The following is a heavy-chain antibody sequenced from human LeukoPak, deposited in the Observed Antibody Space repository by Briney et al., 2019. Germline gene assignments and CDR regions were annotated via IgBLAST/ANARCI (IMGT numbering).Heavy chain of an antibody. V-gene: IGHV1-69*13. J-gene: IGHJ5*02. Sequence: SVKVSCKASGGTFSSYAISWVRQAPGQGLEWMGGIIPIFGTANYAQKFQGRVTITADESTSTAYMELSSLRSEDTAVYYCARGSTNYYDSSGAFDPWGQGTLVTVSP. CDR2: IIPIFGTA. D-gene: IGHD3-22*01. CDR3: ARGSTNYYDSSGAFDP. CDR1: GGTFSSYA.